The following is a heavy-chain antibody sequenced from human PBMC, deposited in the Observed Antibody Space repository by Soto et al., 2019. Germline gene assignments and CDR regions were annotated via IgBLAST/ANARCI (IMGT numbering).Heavy chain of an antibody. V-gene: IGHV3-23*01. J-gene: IGHJ4*02. CDR2: ISGSGGST. D-gene: IGHD3-22*01. Sequence: EVQLLESGGGLVQPGGSLRLSCAASGFTFSSYAMSWVRQAPGKGLEWCSAISGSGGSTYYADSVKGRFTISRDNSKNALYLQMNSLRAEDTAVYYCAKDLRKYYYDSSGYLDYWGQGALVTVSS. CDR3: AKDLRKYYYDSSGYLDY. CDR1: GFTFSSYA.